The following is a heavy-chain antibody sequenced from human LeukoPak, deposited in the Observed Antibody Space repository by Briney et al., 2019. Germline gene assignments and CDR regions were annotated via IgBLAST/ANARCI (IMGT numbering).Heavy chain of an antibody. D-gene: IGHD3-3*01. CDR1: GFTFSSDG. CDR2: ISYDGSKK. J-gene: IGHJ4*02. V-gene: IGHV3-30*18. CDR3: AKAHYAFWSGTNIDY. Sequence: GRSLRLSCACTGFTFSSDGMHGVRQAPGKGLEGVAVISYDGSKKYYVDSVKGRFTISRDNSKNTLYLQMHSLRADHPAVYYCAKAHYAFWSGTNIDYWAQGTLVTVSS.